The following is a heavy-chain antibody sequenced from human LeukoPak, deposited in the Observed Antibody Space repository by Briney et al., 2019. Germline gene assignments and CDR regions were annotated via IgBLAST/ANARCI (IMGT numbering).Heavy chain of an antibody. CDR2: IIPILGIA. D-gene: IGHD1-26*01. CDR1: GGTFSSYA. V-gene: IGHV1-69*04. CDR3: ATGLIVGATSTARDY. Sequence: ASVKVSCKASGGTFSSYAISWVRQAPGQGLEWMGRIIPILGIANYAQKFQGRVTMTEDTSTDTAYMELSSLRSEDTAVYYCATGLIVGATSTARDYWGQGTLVTVSS. J-gene: IGHJ4*02.